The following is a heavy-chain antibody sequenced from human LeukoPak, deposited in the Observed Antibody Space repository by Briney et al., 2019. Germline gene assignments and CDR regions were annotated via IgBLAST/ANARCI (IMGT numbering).Heavy chain of an antibody. J-gene: IGHJ4*02. CDR1: GFTFSSYA. D-gene: IGHD4-17*01. V-gene: IGHV3-23*01. CDR3: AREPTVTTALTFDY. Sequence: GGSLRLSCAASGFTFSSYAMTWVRQAPGKGLEWVSGISGSGYSTYYADSVKGRSTISRDNSKNTQYLQMNSLRAEDTAVYYCAREPTVTTALTFDYWGQGTLVTVSS. CDR2: ISGSGYST.